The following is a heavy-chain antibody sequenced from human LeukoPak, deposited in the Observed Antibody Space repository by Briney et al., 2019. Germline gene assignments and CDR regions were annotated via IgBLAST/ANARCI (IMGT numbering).Heavy chain of an antibody. CDR1: GFTFSSYD. Sequence: PGGSLRLSCAASGFTFSSYDMHWVRQATGKGLEWVSAIGTAGDTYYPGSVKGRFTISRENAKNSLYLRMNSLRAGDTAVYYCARVVKVPEGAWFDPWGQGTLVTVSS. D-gene: IGHD1-1*01. V-gene: IGHV3-13*01. CDR2: IGTAGDT. CDR3: ARVVKVPEGAWFDP. J-gene: IGHJ5*02.